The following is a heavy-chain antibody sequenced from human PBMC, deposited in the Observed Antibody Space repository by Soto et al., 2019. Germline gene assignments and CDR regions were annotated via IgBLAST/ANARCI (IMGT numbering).Heavy chain of an antibody. CDR3: ARDHPHSYGVYYFDY. Sequence: SETLSLTCTVAGGSISRYYWSWIRQPPGKGLEWIGYIYYSGSTNYNPSLKSRVTISIDTSKNQVSLKVNSVTAADTAVYYCARDHPHSYGVYYFDYWGQGTPVTVSS. CDR2: IYYSGST. V-gene: IGHV4-59*01. CDR1: GGSISRYY. D-gene: IGHD5-18*01. J-gene: IGHJ4*02.